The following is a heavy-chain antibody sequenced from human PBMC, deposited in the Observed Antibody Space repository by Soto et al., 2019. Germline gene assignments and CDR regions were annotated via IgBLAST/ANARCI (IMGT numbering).Heavy chain of an antibody. CDR1: GGSLNYYY. CDR3: ARDGVESSGYFHWFDP. J-gene: IGHJ5*02. D-gene: IGHD3-22*01. CDR2: IYYSGGT. Sequence: PSETLSLTCIVSGGSLNYYYWTWIRQPPGKGLEWIGNIYYSGGTNFNPSLKSRVTISVDTSKNQFSLKLSSVTAADTAVYYCARDGVESSGYFHWFDPWGQGTRVTVS. V-gene: IGHV4-59*12.